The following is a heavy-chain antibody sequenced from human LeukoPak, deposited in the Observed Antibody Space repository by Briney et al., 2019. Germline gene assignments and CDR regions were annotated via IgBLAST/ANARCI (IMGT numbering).Heavy chain of an antibody. Sequence: SVTLSLTCAVYGESFNRYYWSWIRQSPGKGLEWIAEIDHRGDTNYNPSVKGRVIISIDTSKNQFSLKVKSVTATDTAVYYCARGPTISGTGYFDYWGQGTLVTVSS. CDR2: IDHRGDT. V-gene: IGHV4-34*01. CDR3: ARGPTISGTGYFDY. CDR1: GESFNRYY. J-gene: IGHJ4*03. D-gene: IGHD1-7*01.